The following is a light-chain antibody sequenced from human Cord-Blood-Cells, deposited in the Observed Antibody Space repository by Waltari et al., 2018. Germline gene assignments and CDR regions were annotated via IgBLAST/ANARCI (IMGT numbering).Light chain of an antibody. CDR2: GSS. Sequence: EIVLTQSPGTLSLSPGERATLSCRGSQSVSSSYLAWDQQKPGQAPRLLIYGSSSRATGIPERFSGSGSGTDFTLTISRLEPEDFAVYYCQQYGSSPPTFGQGTKVEIK. CDR3: QQYGSSPPT. V-gene: IGKV3-20*01. CDR1: QSVSSSY. J-gene: IGKJ1*01.